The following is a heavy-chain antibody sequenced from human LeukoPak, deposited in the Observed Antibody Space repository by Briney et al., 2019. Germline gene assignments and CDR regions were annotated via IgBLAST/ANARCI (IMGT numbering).Heavy chain of an antibody. CDR1: GGSISSGGYY. J-gene: IGHJ3*02. CDR3: ARGWAGGVVGATPAFDI. V-gene: IGHV4-30-2*01. Sequence: KPSETLSLTCTVSGGSISSGGYYWSWIRQPPGKGLEWIGYIYHSGSTYYNPSLKSRVTISVDRSKNQFSLKLSSVTAADTAVYYCARGWAGGVVGATPAFDIRGQGTMVTVSS. CDR2: IYHSGST. D-gene: IGHD1-26*01.